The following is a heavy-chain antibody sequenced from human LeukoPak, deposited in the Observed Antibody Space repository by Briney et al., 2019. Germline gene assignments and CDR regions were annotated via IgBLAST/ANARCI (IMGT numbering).Heavy chain of an antibody. V-gene: IGHV3-23*01. CDR2: IGGSDGGT. CDR3: AKHGSMYFFDD. J-gene: IGHJ4*02. Sequence: GGSLRLSCAASGFTFRSYAMSWVRQAPGKGLEWVSRIGGSDGGTYYADSVKGRFTISRDNSRNTLYLQMNSLRAEDTAVYYCAKHGSMYFFDDWGQGTLVSVSS. CDR1: GFTFRSYA. D-gene: IGHD1-26*01.